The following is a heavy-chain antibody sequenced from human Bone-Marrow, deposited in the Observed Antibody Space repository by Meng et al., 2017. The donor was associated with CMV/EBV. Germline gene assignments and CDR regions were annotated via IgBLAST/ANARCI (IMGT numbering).Heavy chain of an antibody. V-gene: IGHV3-66*02. CDR1: GFTVSSNY. Sequence: GGSLRLSCAASGFTVSSNYMSWVRQAPGKGLEWVSVIYSGGSTYYADSVKGRFTISRDNSKNTLYLQMNSLRAEDTAVYYCAKDNPGYSSSWYVPYYYGMDVWGQGPTVTFYS. D-gene: IGHD6-13*01. CDR3: AKDNPGYSSSWYVPYYYGMDV. J-gene: IGHJ6*02. CDR2: IYSGGST.